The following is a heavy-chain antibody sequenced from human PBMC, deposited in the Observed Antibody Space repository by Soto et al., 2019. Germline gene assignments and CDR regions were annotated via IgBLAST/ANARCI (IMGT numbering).Heavy chain of an antibody. CDR2: IRSSGSPT. D-gene: IGHD3-3*01. CDR1: GFAFSNYS. V-gene: IGHV3-48*01. Sequence: GGSLRLSCVASGFAFSNYSMNWVRQAPGKGLEWVSYIRSSGSPTYYAGSVKGRFTISRDNAKKSLYLQMNSLRAEDTAVYYCAKNQDYDFWSGYYFMVPWGQGTLVTV. CDR3: AKNQDYDFWSGYYFMVP. J-gene: IGHJ5*02.